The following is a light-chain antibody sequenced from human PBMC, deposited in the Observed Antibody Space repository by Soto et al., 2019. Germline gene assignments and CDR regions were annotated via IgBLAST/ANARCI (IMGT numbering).Light chain of an antibody. V-gene: IGLV2-14*01. CDR1: SSDVGGYNY. CDR2: EVS. CDR3: QVWDSSSDLYV. J-gene: IGLJ1*01. Sequence: QSVLTQPASVSGSPGQSITISCTGTSSDVGGYNYVSWYQQHPGKAPKLMIYEVSNRPSGVSNRFSGSKSGNTASLTISRVEAGDEADYYCQVWDSSSDLYVFGTGTKLTV.